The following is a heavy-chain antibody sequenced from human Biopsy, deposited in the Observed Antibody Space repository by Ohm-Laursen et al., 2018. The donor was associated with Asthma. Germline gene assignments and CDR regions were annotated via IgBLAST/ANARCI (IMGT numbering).Heavy chain of an antibody. CDR2: INSVFGTT. D-gene: IGHD2-2*01. J-gene: IGHJ4*02. CDR3: ARKAGSCISRTCYSLDF. V-gene: IGHV1-69*13. CDR1: GGTFNTHV. Sequence: ASVKVSCKSLGGTFNTHVIGWVRQAPGQGLEWMGGINSVFGTTTYPQKFQDRVTIAADDSTSTVYMELSSLRSEDTAVYYCARKAGSCISRTCYSLDFWGQGTLVTVSS.